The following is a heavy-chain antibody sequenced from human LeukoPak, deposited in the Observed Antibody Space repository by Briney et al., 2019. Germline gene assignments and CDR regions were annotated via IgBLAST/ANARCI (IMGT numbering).Heavy chain of an antibody. CDR1: GFTFSNYA. CDR2: ISYDGSNK. V-gene: IGHV3-30*14. D-gene: IGHD5-12*01. CDR3: ARGGWDYFDY. Sequence: QPGGSLRLSCAASGFTFSNYAMHWVRQAPGKGLEWVAVISYDGSNKYYADSVKGRFTVSRDNSRNTLYLQMNSLRAEDTALYYCARGGWDYFDYWGQGTLVTVSS. J-gene: IGHJ4*02.